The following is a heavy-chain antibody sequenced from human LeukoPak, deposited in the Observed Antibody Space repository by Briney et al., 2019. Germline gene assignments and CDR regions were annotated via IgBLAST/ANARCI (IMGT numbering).Heavy chain of an antibody. V-gene: IGHV1-69*05. J-gene: IGHJ4*02. Sequence: ASVKVSCKASGGTFSSYAISWVRQAPGQGLEWMGGIIPIFGTANYAQKFQGRVTITTDESTSTAYMELSSLRSEDTAVYYCARSPFLTGYCNFDYWGQGTLVTVSS. CDR1: GGTFSSYA. CDR3: ARSPFLTGYCNFDY. D-gene: IGHD3-9*01. CDR2: IIPIFGTA.